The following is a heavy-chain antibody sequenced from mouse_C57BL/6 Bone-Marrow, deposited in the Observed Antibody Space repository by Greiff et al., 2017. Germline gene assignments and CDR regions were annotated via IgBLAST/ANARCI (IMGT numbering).Heavy chain of an antibody. V-gene: IGHV1-81*01. Sequence: QVQLKESGAELARPGASVKLSCKASGSTFPSYGISWVKQRTGQGLEWIGEIYPRSGNTHYNEKFKGKATLTADKSSSTAYMERRSLTSEDSAVYFCARAEIYYDAYWGQGTTLTVSS. CDR1: GSTFPSYG. J-gene: IGHJ2*01. D-gene: IGHD1-1*01. CDR2: IYPRSGNT. CDR3: ARAEIYYDAY.